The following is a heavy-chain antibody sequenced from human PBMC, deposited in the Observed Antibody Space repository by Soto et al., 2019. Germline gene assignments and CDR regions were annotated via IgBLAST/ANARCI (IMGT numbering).Heavy chain of an antibody. Sequence: SETLSLTCTVSGGSISSSSYYWGWIRQPPGKGLEWIGSIYYSGSTYYNPSLKSRVTISVDTSKNQFSLKLSSVTAADTAVYFCAGLAMYGVRYYYYGMDVWGQGTTVTVSS. CDR2: IYYSGST. D-gene: IGHD4-17*01. CDR1: GGSISSSSYY. V-gene: IGHV4-39*01. CDR3: AGLAMYGVRYYYYGMDV. J-gene: IGHJ6*02.